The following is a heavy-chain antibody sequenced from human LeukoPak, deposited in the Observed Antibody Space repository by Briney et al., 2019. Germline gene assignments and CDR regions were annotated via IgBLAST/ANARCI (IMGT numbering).Heavy chain of an antibody. V-gene: IGHV4-34*01. Sequence: SETLSLTCAVQGGSLRGYYWSWIRQPPGKGLEWIGEINHSGSTNYNPSLKSRVTISVDTSKNQFSLKLSSVTAAGTAVYYCARGRRDSSGYYFFTFDYWGQGTLVTVSS. CDR2: INHSGST. CDR1: GGSLRGYY. J-gene: IGHJ4*02. D-gene: IGHD3-22*01. CDR3: ARGRRDSSGYYFFTFDY.